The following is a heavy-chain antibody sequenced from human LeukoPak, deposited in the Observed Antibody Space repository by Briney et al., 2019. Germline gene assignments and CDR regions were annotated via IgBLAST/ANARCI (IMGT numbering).Heavy chain of an antibody. CDR2: ISRDSDHR. CDR1: GFIFYNYA. D-gene: IGHD3-10*01. J-gene: IGHJ6*02. Sequence: GESLRLSCAASGFIFYNYAMSWVRQAPGKGLEWVSSISRDSDHRYYADSVKGRFTISRDNSKNMLYLQMNSLRAEDTAVYYCARDGSFGEFDYYYGMDVWGQGTTVTVSS. CDR3: ARDGSFGEFDYYYGMDV. V-gene: IGHV3-23*01.